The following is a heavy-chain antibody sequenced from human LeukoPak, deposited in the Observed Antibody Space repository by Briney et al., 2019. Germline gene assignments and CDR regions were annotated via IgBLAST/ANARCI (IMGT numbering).Heavy chain of an antibody. Sequence: SQTLSLTCTVSGGSISRYYWSWIRQPPGKGLEWIGYIYYTGSTNYNPSLTSRVTISVDTSKNQFSLKLSYVNAADTAVYYCARYISSGLDYWGQGTLVTVSS. CDR1: GGSISRYY. CDR3: ARYISSGLDY. CDR2: IYYTGST. J-gene: IGHJ4*02. D-gene: IGHD6-6*01. V-gene: IGHV4-59*08.